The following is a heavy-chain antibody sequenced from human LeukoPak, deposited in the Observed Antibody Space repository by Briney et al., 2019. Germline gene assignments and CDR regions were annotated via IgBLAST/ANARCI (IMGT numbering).Heavy chain of an antibody. Sequence: PSETLSLTCVVSGHSINRGYYWGWMRQPPGKGLEWIGSISQSGSTSYNASLKSRVTMSVDTSKNQFSLKLKSVTATDTAVYYCVRMDDYWGQGNLVTVSS. J-gene: IGHJ4*02. CDR2: ISQSGST. CDR1: GHSINRGYY. CDR3: VRMDDY. V-gene: IGHV4-38-2*01.